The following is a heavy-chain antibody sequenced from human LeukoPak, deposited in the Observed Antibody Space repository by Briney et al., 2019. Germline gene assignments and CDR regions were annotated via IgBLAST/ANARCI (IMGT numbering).Heavy chain of an antibody. CDR1: GFTFSSYW. V-gene: IGHV3-7*01. CDR3: AREALRYVDWLPDCFDY. D-gene: IGHD3-9*01. J-gene: IGHJ4*02. Sequence: GGSLRLSCAASGFTFSSYWMSWVRQAPGKGLEWVANIKQDGSEKYYVDSVKGRFTISRDNAKNSLYLQMNSLRAEDTAVYYCAREALRYVDWLPDCFDYWGQGTLVTVSS. CDR2: IKQDGSEK.